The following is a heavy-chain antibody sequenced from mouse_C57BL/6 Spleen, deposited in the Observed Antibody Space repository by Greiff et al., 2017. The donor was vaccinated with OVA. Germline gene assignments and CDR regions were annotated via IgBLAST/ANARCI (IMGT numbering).Heavy chain of an antibody. J-gene: IGHJ3*01. D-gene: IGHD2-3*01. CDR3: ERGSYDGYYGDWFAY. CDR1: GYTFTGYW. Sequence: QVQLQQSGAELMKPGASVKLSCKATGYTFTGYWIEWVKQRPGHSLEWIGEILPGSGSTSYNEKFKGKATFTADKSSNTAYMQLSSLTTEDTAIYYGERGSYDGYYGDWFAYWGQGTMLTVSA. CDR2: ILPGSGST. V-gene: IGHV1-9*01.